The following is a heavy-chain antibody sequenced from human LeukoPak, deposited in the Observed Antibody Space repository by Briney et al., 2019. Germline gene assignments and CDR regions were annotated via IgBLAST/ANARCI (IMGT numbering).Heavy chain of an antibody. J-gene: IGHJ4*02. CDR3: ARGDYYDSSGYYLRLNY. CDR2: IIPIFGTA. V-gene: IGHV1-69*05. D-gene: IGHD3-22*01. CDR1: GYTFTSYA. Sequence: SVKVSCKASGYTFTSYAMNWVRQAPGQGLEWMGGIIPIFGTANYAQKFQGRVTITTDESTSTAYMELSSLRSEDTAVYYCARGDYYDSSGYYLRLNYWGQGTLVTVSS.